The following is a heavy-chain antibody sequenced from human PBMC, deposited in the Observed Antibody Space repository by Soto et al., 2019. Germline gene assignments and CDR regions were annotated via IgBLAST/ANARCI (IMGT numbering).Heavy chain of an antibody. J-gene: IGHJ6*02. D-gene: IGHD4-17*01. CDR1: GGTFSSYA. CDR2: IIPIFGTA. V-gene: IGHV1-69*06. CDR3: VRAAVTTAYYYYVMEV. Sequence: SVKVSCKASGGTFSSYAISWVRQAPGQGLEWMGGIIPIFGTANYAQKFQGRVTITADKSTSTAYMELSSLRSEDPAVYYCVRAAVTTAYYYYVMEVWGQGTPVTVSS.